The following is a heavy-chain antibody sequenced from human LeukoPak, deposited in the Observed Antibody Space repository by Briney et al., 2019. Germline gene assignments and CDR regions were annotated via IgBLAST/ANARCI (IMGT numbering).Heavy chain of an antibody. D-gene: IGHD5-24*01. CDR2: ISFSGHAT. Sequence: GGTLRLSCAASGFTFSTYGMSWVRQAPGRGLEWVSSISFSGHATYFADSVKGRFTISRDNSKNTLYLQMNSLRAEDTAVYYCAKSGYNRFDYWGQGTLVTVSS. CDR3: AKSGYNRFDY. CDR1: GFTFSTYG. J-gene: IGHJ4*02. V-gene: IGHV3-23*01.